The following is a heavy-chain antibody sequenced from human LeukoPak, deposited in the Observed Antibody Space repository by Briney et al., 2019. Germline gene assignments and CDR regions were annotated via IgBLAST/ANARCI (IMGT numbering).Heavy chain of an antibody. D-gene: IGHD3-3*01. CDR1: GYTFTSYY. CDR3: ASHYDFWSGYPFYYYYMDV. V-gene: IGHV1-46*01. J-gene: IGHJ6*03. CDR2: INPSGGST. Sequence: ASVKVSCKASGYTFTSYYMHWVRQAPGQGLEWMGIINPSGGSTSYAQKFQGRVTMTRDTSTSTVYMELSSLGSEDTAVYYCASHYDFWSGYPFYYYYMDVWGKGTTVTVSS.